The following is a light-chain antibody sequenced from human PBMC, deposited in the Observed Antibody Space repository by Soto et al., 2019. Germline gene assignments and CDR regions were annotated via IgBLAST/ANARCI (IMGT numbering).Light chain of an antibody. Sequence: EIVLTQSPGTLSLSPGERATLSCRASQSVSSSYLAWYQQKPGQAPRLLIYGASSRATGIPDRFSGSCSGTDFTLTISRLEPEDFALYYCQQYGSSPAFGGGTKVEIK. V-gene: IGKV3-20*01. J-gene: IGKJ4*01. CDR3: QQYGSSPA. CDR2: GAS. CDR1: QSVSSSY.